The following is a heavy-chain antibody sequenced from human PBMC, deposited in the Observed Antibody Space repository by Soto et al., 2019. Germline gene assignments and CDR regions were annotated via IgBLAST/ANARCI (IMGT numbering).Heavy chain of an antibody. D-gene: IGHD3-16*01. Sequence: PGGSLRLSCAASGFTFSSYWMHWVRQSPGKGLVWVSRINSDGSSTSYADSVKGRFTISRDNAKNTLYLQMNSLRAEDTAVYYCAREFMYYYYGMDVWGQGTTVTV. CDR2: INSDGSST. J-gene: IGHJ6*02. CDR1: GFTFSSYW. CDR3: AREFMYYYYGMDV. V-gene: IGHV3-74*01.